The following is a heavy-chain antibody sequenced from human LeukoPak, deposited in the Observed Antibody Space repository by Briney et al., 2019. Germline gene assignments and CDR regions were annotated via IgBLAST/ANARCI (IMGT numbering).Heavy chain of an antibody. V-gene: IGHV1-18*01. CDR3: ARDFRSIVGATGYFDY. CDR1: GYAFTSYG. J-gene: IGHJ4*02. Sequence: GASVKVSCKASGYAFTSYGISWVRQAPGQGLEWMGWISAYNGNTNYAQKLQGRVTMTTDTSTSTAYMELRSLRSDDTAVYYCARDFRSIVGATGYFDYWGQGTLVTVSS. CDR2: ISAYNGNT. D-gene: IGHD1-26*01.